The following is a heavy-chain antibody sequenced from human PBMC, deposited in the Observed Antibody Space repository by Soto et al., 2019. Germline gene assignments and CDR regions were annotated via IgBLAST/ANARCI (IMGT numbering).Heavy chain of an antibody. D-gene: IGHD2-15*01. CDR2: INAGNGNT. V-gene: IGHV1-3*01. CDR1: GYTFTSYA. CDR3: ARSYCSGGSCYYDLDY. Sequence: QVQLVQSGAEVKKPGASVKVSCKASGYTFTSYAMHWVRQAPGQRIEWIGWINAGNGNTKYAQKFQGRVTITRDTSASTAYMERSSLRSEDTAVYYCARSYCSGGSCYYDLDYWGQGTLVTVSS. J-gene: IGHJ4*02.